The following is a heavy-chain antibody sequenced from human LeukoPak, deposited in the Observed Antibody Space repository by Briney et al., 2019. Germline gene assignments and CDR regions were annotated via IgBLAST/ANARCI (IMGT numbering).Heavy chain of an antibody. CDR2: IPYDGSHK. V-gene: IGHV3-30*18. Sequence: GGSLRLSCAASGFTFSSYGIHWVRQAPGKGLEWVAVIPYDGSHKYYIDSVKGRFTISRDNSRNTLYLQMNSLRAEDTAVYYCAKDLSDWRSYHLPAHWGQGTLVTVSS. D-gene: IGHD3-16*02. J-gene: IGHJ4*02. CDR3: AKDLSDWRSYHLPAH. CDR1: GFTFSSYG.